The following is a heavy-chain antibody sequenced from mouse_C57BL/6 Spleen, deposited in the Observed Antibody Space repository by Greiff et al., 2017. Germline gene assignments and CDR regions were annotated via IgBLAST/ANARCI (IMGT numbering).Heavy chain of an antibody. CDR2: IDPSDSYT. CDR3: ARYGSSYVWYFDV. CDR1: GYTFTSYW. J-gene: IGHJ1*03. D-gene: IGHD1-1*01. Sequence: QVQLQQPGAELVMPGASVKLSCKASGYTFTSYWMHWVKQRPGQGLEWIGEIDPSDSYTNYNQKFKGKSTLTVDKSSSTAYMQLSSLTSEDSAVYYCARYGSSYVWYFDVWGTGTTGTVSS. V-gene: IGHV1-69*01.